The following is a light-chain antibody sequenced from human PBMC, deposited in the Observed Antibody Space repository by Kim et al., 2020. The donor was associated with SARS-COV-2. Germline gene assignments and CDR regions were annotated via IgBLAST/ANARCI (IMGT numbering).Light chain of an antibody. V-gene: IGKV3D-20*01. CDR3: QQYGTSPCT. CDR1: QCVANSC. J-gene: IGKJ2*02. Sequence: LSPGKRPPLPCGPRQCVANSCLAWSQQRPGPPPRLLSFDAYARATRISDKFSGGGSGTDFSLTISRLEPEDFAVYYGQQYGTSPCTFGRGTELEI. CDR2: DAY.